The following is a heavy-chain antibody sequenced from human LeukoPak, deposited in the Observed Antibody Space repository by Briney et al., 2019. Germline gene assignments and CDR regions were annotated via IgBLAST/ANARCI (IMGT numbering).Heavy chain of an antibody. D-gene: IGHD2-21*02. J-gene: IGHJ4*02. CDR1: GGSFSGYY. Sequence: SETLSLTCAVYGGSFSGYYWSWIRRPPGKGLEWIGEINHSGSTNYNPSLKSRVTISVDTSKNQFSLKLSSVTAADTAVYYCARGGFAYCGGDRYSRRGYFDYWGQGTVVTVSS. CDR2: INHSGST. V-gene: IGHV4-34*01. CDR3: ARGGFAYCGGDRYSRRGYFDY.